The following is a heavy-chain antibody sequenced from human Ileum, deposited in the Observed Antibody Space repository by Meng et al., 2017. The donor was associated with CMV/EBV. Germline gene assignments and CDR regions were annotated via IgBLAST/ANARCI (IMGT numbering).Heavy chain of an antibody. CDR3: ARQDWGHCSSTSCYDPFDY. CDR2: IKQDGSEK. CDR1: GFTFSIYG. J-gene: IGHJ4*02. Sequence: GESLKISCVASGFTFSIYGMSWVRQAPGKGLEWVANIKQDGSEKYYVDSVKGRFTISRDNAKNSLYLQMNSLRAEDTAVYYCARQDWGHCSSTSCYDPFDYWGQGTLVTVSS. D-gene: IGHD2-2*01. V-gene: IGHV3-7*01.